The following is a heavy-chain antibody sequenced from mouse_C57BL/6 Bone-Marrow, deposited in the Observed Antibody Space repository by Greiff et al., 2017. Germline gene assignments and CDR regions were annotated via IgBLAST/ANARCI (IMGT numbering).Heavy chain of an antibody. D-gene: IGHD1-1*02. CDR3: ARLVFPYDY. CDR2: ISSGGSYT. CDR1: GFTFSSYG. J-gene: IGHJ2*01. V-gene: IGHV5-6*01. Sequence: EVMLVESGGDLVKPGGSLKLSCAASGFTFSSYGMSWVRQTPDKRLEWVATISSGGSYTYYTDSVKGRFTISRDNAKNTLYLQMSSLKSEDTAMYYCARLVFPYDYWGQGTTLTVSS.